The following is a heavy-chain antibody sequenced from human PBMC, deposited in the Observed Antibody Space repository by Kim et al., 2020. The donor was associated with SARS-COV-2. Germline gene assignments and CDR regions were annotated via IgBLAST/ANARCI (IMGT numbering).Heavy chain of an antibody. J-gene: IGHJ6*03. CDR2: INSDGSST. D-gene: IGHD4-17*01. CDR3: ARDRYGDYDRDNYYYYMDV. V-gene: IGHV3-74*01. Sequence: GGSLRLSCAASGFTFSSYWMHWVRQAPGKGLEWVSRINSDGSSTNYADSVKGRFTISRDNAKNTLYLQMNSLRAEDTAVYYCARDRYGDYDRDNYYYYMDVWGKGTTVTVSS. CDR1: GFTFSSYW.